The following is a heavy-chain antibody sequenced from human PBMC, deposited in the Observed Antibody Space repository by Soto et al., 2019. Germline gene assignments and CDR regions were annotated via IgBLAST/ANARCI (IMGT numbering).Heavy chain of an antibody. Sequence: PGEDLKISCKGSGYIFTSYWIGWVRQMPGKGLEWMGIIYPDDSDTRYSPSFQGQVTISADKSISTAYLQWSSLKASDTAIYYCARRRYTRSPDYGMDVWGQGTTVTVSS. CDR2: IYPDDSDT. CDR1: GYIFTSYW. D-gene: IGHD3-9*01. CDR3: ARRRYTRSPDYGMDV. V-gene: IGHV5-51*01. J-gene: IGHJ6*02.